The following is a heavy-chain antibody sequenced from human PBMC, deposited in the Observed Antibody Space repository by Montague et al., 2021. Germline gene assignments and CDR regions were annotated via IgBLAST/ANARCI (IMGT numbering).Heavy chain of an antibody. D-gene: IGHD2-21*01. V-gene: IGHV3-7*01. J-gene: IGHJ4*02. Sequence: SLRLSCAASGFTFSNYWMSWVRQAPGKGLEWVANIKQDGSEKHYVDSVKGRFTISRDNAKNSLYLQMNSLRAEDTAVYFCARAQGPGYCGGACYVGLDYWGQGTLVTVSS. CDR2: IKQDGSEK. CDR1: GFTFSNYW. CDR3: ARAQGPGYCGGACYVGLDY.